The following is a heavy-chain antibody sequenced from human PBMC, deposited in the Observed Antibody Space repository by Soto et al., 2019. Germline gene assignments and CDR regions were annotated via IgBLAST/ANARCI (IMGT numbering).Heavy chain of an antibody. V-gene: IGHV4-4*02. J-gene: IGHJ4*02. CDR3: ARGVVYRWGY. CDR1: GGSVNTGYW. CDR2: VHHSGTT. D-gene: IGHD1-26*01. Sequence: QVQLQESGPGLVKPSGTLSLTCAVSGGSVNTGYWWSWVRQPPGKGLEWIGAVHHSGTTNYIQSLTGRVTMSADKAGSEGPVELTTVAAEDTAGYYCARGVVYRWGYWGQGTLVTLS.